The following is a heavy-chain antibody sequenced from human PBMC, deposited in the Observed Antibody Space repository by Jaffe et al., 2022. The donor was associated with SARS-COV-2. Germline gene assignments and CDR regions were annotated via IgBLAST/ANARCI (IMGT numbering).Heavy chain of an antibody. Sequence: QVQLVESGGGVVQPGRSLGLSCVASGFTFSSYAMHWVRQAPGKGLEWVATISDDGTAKGGAAKGYADSVKGRFTISRDNSKNTLYLEMNSLRAEDTAVYYCAKVQVASSWDNWFDTWGQGTLVIVAS. CDR2: ISDDGTAK. J-gene: IGHJ5*02. CDR1: GFTFSSYA. CDR3: AKVQVASSWDNWFDT. V-gene: IGHV3-30-3*01. D-gene: IGHD6-13*01.